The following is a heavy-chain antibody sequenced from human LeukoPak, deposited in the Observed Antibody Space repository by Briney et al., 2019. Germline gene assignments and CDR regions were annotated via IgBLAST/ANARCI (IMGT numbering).Heavy chain of an antibody. J-gene: IGHJ4*02. CDR2: ISGSGGST. V-gene: IGHV3-23*01. CDR3: AKVLDYDILTGLA. Sequence: GGSLRLSCAASGFTFSSYAMSWVRQDPGKGLEWVSAISGSGGSTYYADSVKGRFTISRDNSKNTLYLQKNSLRAEDTAVYYCAKVLDYDILTGLAWGQGTLVTVSS. D-gene: IGHD3-9*01. CDR1: GFTFSSYA.